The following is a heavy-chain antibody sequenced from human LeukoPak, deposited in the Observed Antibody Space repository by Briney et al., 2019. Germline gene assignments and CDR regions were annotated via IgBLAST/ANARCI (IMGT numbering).Heavy chain of an antibody. CDR1: GLTFSSYA. CDR3: AKESAKYYYDSSGYPTVD. J-gene: IGHJ4*02. V-gene: IGHV3-23*01. D-gene: IGHD3-22*01. Sequence: PGRSLRLSCAASGLTFSSYAMGWVRQAPGKGLEWVSAISGSGGSTYYADSVKGRFTISRDNSKNTLYLQMNSLRAEDTAVYYCAKESAKYYYDSSGYPTVDWGQGTLVTVSS. CDR2: ISGSGGST.